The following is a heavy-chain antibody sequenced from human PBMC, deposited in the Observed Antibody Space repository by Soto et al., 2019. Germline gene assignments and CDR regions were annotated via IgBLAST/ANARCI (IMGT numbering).Heavy chain of an antibody. J-gene: IGHJ5*01. V-gene: IGHV1-69*12. D-gene: IGHD3-3*01. CDR2: IVPLFGTA. CDR3: ARDDDPVYSIGSGPLGGGRFDT. Sequence: QVQLVQSGAEVKEPGSSVNVSCKTSGGTFGNTAVTWVRQVPGQGLEWIGGIVPLFGTANSAQKFRGRVMSSAYESTITAYMDVSRLRSDNTGIYYCARDDDPVYSIGSGPLGGGRFDTWGHGTLVTVSS. CDR1: GGTFGNTA.